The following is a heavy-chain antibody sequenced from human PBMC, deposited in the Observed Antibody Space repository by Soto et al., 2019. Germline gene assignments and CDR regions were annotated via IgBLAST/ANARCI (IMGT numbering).Heavy chain of an antibody. D-gene: IGHD4-17*01. CDR2: IVVGSGNT. V-gene: IGHV1-58*01. CDR3: AADGDYGRNWFDP. Sequence: VASVKVSCKASGFTFTSSAVQWVRQARGQRLEWIGWIVVGSGNTNYAQKFQERVTITRDMSTSTAYMELSSLRSEDTAVYYCAADGDYGRNWFDPWGQGTLVTVSS. CDR1: GFTFTSSA. J-gene: IGHJ5*02.